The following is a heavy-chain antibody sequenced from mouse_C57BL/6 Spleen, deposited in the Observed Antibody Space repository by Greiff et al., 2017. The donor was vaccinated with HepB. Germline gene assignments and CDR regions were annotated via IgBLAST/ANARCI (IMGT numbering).Heavy chain of an antibody. D-gene: IGHD2-5*01. CDR3: ARGGTYYSNYVAY. V-gene: IGHV1-50*01. Sequence: VQLQQPGAELVKPGASVKLSCKASGYTFTSYWMQWVKQRPGQGLEWIGEIDPSDSYTNYNQKFKGKATLTVDTSSSTAYMQLSSLTSEDSAVCYCARGGTYYSNYVAYWGQGTLVTVSA. CDR2: IDPSDSYT. J-gene: IGHJ3*01. CDR1: GYTFTSYW.